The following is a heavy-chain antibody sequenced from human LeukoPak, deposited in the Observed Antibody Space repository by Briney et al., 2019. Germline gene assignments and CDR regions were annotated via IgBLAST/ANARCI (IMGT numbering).Heavy chain of an antibody. CDR1: GRSFSGYY. V-gene: IGHV4-34*01. Sequence: SETLSLTCAVYGRSFSGYYWSWIRQPPGKGLEWIGEINHSGSTNYNPSLKSRVTISVDTSKNQFSLKLSSVTAADTAVYYCARGRLYCSGGSCYLLDYWGQGTLVTVSS. CDR3: ARGRLYCSGGSCYLLDY. D-gene: IGHD2-15*01. CDR2: INHSGST. J-gene: IGHJ4*02.